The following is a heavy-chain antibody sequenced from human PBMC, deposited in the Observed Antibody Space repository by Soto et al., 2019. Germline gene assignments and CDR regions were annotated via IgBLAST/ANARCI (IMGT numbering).Heavy chain of an antibody. V-gene: IGHV1-69*06. Sequence: SVKVSCKASGGTFSSYAISWVLQAPGQGLEWMGGIIPIFGTANYAQKFQGRVTITADKSTSTAYMELSSLRSEDTAVYYCARDYVSGSSIWFDPWGQGNLVTVSS. J-gene: IGHJ5*02. D-gene: IGHD3-10*01. CDR3: ARDYVSGSSIWFDP. CDR2: IIPIFGTA. CDR1: GGTFSSYA.